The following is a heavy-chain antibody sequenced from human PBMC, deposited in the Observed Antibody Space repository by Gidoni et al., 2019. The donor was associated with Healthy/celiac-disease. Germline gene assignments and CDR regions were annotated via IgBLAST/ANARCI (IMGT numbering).Heavy chain of an antibody. V-gene: IGHV4-39*01. CDR1: GRSISSSSYY. Sequence: QLQLQESGPGLVKPSETLSLTCTVPGRSISSSSYYWGWIRQPPGKGLEWIGSIYYSGSTYYNPSLKSRVTISVDTSKNQFSLKLSSVTAADTAVYYCRGYCSGGSCYSNWFDPWGQGTLVTVSS. CDR2: IYYSGST. D-gene: IGHD2-15*01. J-gene: IGHJ5*02. CDR3: RGYCSGGSCYSNWFDP.